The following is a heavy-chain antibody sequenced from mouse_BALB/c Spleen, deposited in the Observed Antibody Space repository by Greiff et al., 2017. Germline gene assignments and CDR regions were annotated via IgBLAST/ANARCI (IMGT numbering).Heavy chain of an antibody. CDR2: ISSGGGST. D-gene: IGHD2-1*01. V-gene: IGHV5-12-1*01. J-gene: IGHJ3*01. CDR3: AGQNGNYDPFAY. Sequence: EVKLVESGGGLVKPGGSLKLSCAASGFAFSSYDMSWVRQTPEKRLEWVAYISSGGGSTYYPDTVKGRFTISRDNTKNTLYLQMSSLKSEDTAMYYYAGQNGNYDPFAYWGQGTLVTVSA. CDR1: GFAFSSYD.